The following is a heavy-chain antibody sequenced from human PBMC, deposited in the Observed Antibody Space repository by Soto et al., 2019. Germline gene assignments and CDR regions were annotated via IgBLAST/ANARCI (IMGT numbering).Heavy chain of an antibody. CDR1: GFTCSSYA. CDR2: ISYDGSKK. V-gene: IGHV3-30-3*01. D-gene: IGHD2-15*01. CDR3: ARDLRLNIVVVVAATLHPYYYYGMDV. Sequence: QVQLVESGGGVVQPGRSLRLSCAASGFTCSSYAMHWVRQAPGKGLEWVAVISYDGSKKYYADSVKGRFTISRDNSKNTLYQQMNSLRAEDTAVYYCARDLRLNIVVVVAATLHPYYYYGMDVWGQGTTVTVSS. J-gene: IGHJ6*02.